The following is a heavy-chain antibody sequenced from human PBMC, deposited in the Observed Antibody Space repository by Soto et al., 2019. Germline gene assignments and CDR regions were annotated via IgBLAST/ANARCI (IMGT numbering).Heavy chain of an antibody. Sequence: PGGSLRLSCAASGFTFSDHYMDWVRQAPGKGLEWVGRTRNKANSYTTEYAASVKGRFTISRDDSKNSLYLQMNSLKTEDTAVYYCAPHVYCSGGSCQYDAFGIRGQGTMVTVS. D-gene: IGHD2-15*01. CDR3: APHVYCSGGSCQYDAFGI. CDR1: GFTFSDHY. J-gene: IGHJ3*02. V-gene: IGHV3-72*01. CDR2: TRNKANSYTT.